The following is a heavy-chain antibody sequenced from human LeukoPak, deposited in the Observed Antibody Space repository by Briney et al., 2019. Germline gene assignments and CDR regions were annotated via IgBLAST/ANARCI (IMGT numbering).Heavy chain of an antibody. CDR3: AKDHTPRIGGVPDAFDI. D-gene: IGHD1-26*01. Sequence: PGGSLRLSCAASGFTFSSYAMSWVRQAPGKGQEWVSAISGSGGSTYYADSVKGRFTISRDNSKNTLYLQMNSLRAEDTAVYYCAKDHTPRIGGVPDAFDIWGQGTMVTVSS. CDR2: ISGSGGST. CDR1: GFTFSSYA. J-gene: IGHJ3*02. V-gene: IGHV3-23*01.